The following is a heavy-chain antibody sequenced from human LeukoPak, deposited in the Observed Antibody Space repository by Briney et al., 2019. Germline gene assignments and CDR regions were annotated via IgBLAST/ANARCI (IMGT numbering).Heavy chain of an antibody. Sequence: SETLSLTCTVSGGSVSSGSYYWSWIRRPAGKGVEWIGYIYYSGSTNYNPSLKSRVTISVDTSKNQFSLKLSSVTAADTAVYYCARVGIAVAGTLDYWGQGTLVTVSS. D-gene: IGHD6-19*01. J-gene: IGHJ4*02. V-gene: IGHV4-61*01. CDR2: IYYSGST. CDR1: GGSVSSGSYY. CDR3: ARVGIAVAGTLDY.